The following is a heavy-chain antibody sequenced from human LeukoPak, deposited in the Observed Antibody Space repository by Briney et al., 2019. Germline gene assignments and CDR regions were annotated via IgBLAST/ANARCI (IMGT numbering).Heavy chain of an antibody. V-gene: IGHV3-23*01. CDR2: ISGSGGST. CDR1: GFTFNNYA. J-gene: IGHJ4*02. CDR3: AKDLGGPYYDFWSGYNDGHDY. Sequence: GGSLRLSCAASGFTFNNYAMTWVRQAPGKGLEWVSAISGSGGSTYYADSVKGRFTISRDNSKNTLYLQMNSLRAEDTAVYYCAKDLGGPYYDFWSGYNDGHDYWGQGTLVTVSS. D-gene: IGHD3-3*01.